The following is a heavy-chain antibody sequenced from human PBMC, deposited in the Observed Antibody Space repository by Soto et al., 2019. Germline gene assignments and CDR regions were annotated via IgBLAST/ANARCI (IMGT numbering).Heavy chain of an antibody. Sequence: EVQLLESGGGLVQPGGSLRLSCAASGFTFSSYAMSWVRQAPGKGLEWVSGISGSGGSTYCADSVKGRFTISRDSSKNTVYLQMNSLRAEDTAVYYCAKGGGEWLRSYYGMDVWVQGTTVTVSS. J-gene: IGHJ6*02. CDR2: ISGSGGST. CDR1: GFTFSSYA. V-gene: IGHV3-23*01. CDR3: AKGGGEWLRSYYGMDV. D-gene: IGHD5-12*01.